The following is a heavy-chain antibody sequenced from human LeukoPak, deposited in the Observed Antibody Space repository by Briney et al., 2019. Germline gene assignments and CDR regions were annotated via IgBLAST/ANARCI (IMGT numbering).Heavy chain of an antibody. CDR2: IYYSGST. CDR3: ARGGWLELTDY. CDR1: GGSISSHY. D-gene: IGHD1-7*01. J-gene: IGHJ4*02. Sequence: SETLSLTCTVSGGSISSHYWSWIRQPPGKGLEWIGYIYYSGSTNYNPSLKSRVTISVDTSKNQFSLKLSSVTAADTAVYYCARGGWLELTDYWGQGTLVTVSS. V-gene: IGHV4-59*11.